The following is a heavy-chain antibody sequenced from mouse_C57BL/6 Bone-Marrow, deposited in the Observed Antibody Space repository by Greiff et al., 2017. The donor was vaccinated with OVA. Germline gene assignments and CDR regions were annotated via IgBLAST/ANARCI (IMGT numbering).Heavy chain of an antibody. D-gene: IGHD1-1*01. CDR2: IDPSDSYT. CDR1: GYTFTSYW. V-gene: IGHV1-50*01. J-gene: IGHJ2*01. Sequence: QVQLQQPGAELVKPGASVKLSCKASGYTFTSYWMQWVKQRPGQGLEWIGEIDPSDSYTNYNQKFKGKATLTVDTSSSTAYMQLSSLTSEDSAVYYCARHYYGSSDYWGQGTTLTVSS. CDR3: ARHYYGSSDY.